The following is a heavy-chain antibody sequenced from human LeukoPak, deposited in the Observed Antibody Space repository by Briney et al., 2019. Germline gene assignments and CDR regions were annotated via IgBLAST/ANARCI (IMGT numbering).Heavy chain of an antibody. CDR1: GFTSSDYY. V-gene: IGHV3-11*06. Sequence: GGSLRLSCAVSGFTSSDYYMSWVRQAPGKGMECVSYISSDSSYTNYADSVRGRFTISRDHAKNSLYLQMNSLRAEDTAVYYCVRGRPYGDYDAYWGQGTLVTVSS. CDR3: VRGRPYGDYDAY. CDR2: ISSDSSYT. J-gene: IGHJ4*02. D-gene: IGHD4-17*01.